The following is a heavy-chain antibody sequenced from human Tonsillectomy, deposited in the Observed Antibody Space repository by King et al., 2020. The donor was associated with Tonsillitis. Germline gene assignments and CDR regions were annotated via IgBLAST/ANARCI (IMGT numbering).Heavy chain of an antibody. V-gene: IGHV3-33*01. D-gene: IGHD3-22*01. CDR1: GFTFNTFG. Sequence: VQLVESGGGVVQPGRSLRLSCAASGFTFNTFGMHWVRQAPGKGLEWVAVIWYDGSNKYYADSVKGRFTISRDNSKNTLYLQMNSLRAEDTAVYYCARDSNYYDSGGYYLVFSWYFDLWGRGTLVTVSS. J-gene: IGHJ2*01. CDR2: IWYDGSNK. CDR3: ARDSNYYDSGGYYLVFSWYFDL.